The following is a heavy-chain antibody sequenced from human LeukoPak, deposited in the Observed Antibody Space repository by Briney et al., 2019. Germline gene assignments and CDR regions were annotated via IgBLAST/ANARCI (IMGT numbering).Heavy chain of an antibody. V-gene: IGHV4-39*01. Sequence: AETLSLTCTVSGGSISSSGYYWVWIRQPPGKGLVWFVSMCCSGITYYNPALKSRVTFSEYTSKNPSSLKLTSVAAAAPALHYCARRGAGSGSYYRVYWGQGTLVTVSS. D-gene: IGHD3-10*01. CDR3: ARRGAGSGSYYRVY. J-gene: IGHJ4*02. CDR1: GGSISSSGYY. CDR2: MCCSGIT.